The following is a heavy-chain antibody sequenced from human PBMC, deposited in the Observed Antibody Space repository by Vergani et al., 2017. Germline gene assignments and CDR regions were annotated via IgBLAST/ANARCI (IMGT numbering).Heavy chain of an antibody. CDR2: IIPIFGTA. D-gene: IGHD3-10*01. CDR3: ARDVGFELWFGELSRFDY. CDR1: GGTFSSYA. J-gene: IGHJ4*02. Sequence: QVQLVQSGAEVKKPGSSVKVSCKASGGTFSSYAISWVRQAPGQGLEWMGGIIPIFGTANYAQKFQGRVTITADESTSTAYMELSSLRSDDTAVYYCARDVGFELWFGELSRFDYWGQGTLVTVSS. V-gene: IGHV1-69*01.